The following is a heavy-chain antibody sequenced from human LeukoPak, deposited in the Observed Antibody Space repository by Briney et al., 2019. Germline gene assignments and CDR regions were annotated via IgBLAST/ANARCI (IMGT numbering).Heavy chain of an antibody. CDR1: GDSIGSYY. V-gene: IGHV4-59*01. D-gene: IGHD3-22*01. J-gene: IGHJ4*02. CDR2: IHNNGDI. CDR3: GRWGYFDSGNYFVVDY. Sequence: PSETLSLTCIVSGDSIGSYYWNWIRQAPGKALEWIGHIHNNGDIAYNFSLKSRVTISMDTSKNQFSLKLSSVTAADTAVYYCGRWGYFDSGNYFVVDYWGQGTVVTVSS.